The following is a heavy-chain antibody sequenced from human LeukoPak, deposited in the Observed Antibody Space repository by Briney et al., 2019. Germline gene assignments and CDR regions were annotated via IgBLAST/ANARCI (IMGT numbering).Heavy chain of an antibody. D-gene: IGHD3-16*02. J-gene: IGHJ6*02. Sequence: ASVKVSCKASGYTLTSYDINWVRQATGQGLEWMGWMNPNSGNTGYAQKFQGRVTMTRNTSISTAYMELSSLRSEDTAVYYCARGRRFGWGSYRHYYYGMDVWGQGTTVTVSS. CDR3: ARGRRFGWGSYRHYYYGMDV. V-gene: IGHV1-8*01. CDR1: GYTLTSYD. CDR2: MNPNSGNT.